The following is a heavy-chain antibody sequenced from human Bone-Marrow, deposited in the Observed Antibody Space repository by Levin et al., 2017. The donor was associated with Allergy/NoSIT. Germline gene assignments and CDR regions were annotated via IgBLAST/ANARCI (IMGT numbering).Heavy chain of an antibody. Sequence: GGSLRLSCVVSGFSFSSSWMSWVRQAPGKGLEWVAKINEDGSANYYVDSVKGRFTVSRDNAENSLYLQMDDLRAEDTALYYCARDVTMGGEAWGQGTLVTVSS. CDR3: ARDVTMGGEA. CDR1: GFSFSSSW. CDR2: INEDGSAN. J-gene: IGHJ5*02. D-gene: IGHD3-10*01. V-gene: IGHV3-7*03.